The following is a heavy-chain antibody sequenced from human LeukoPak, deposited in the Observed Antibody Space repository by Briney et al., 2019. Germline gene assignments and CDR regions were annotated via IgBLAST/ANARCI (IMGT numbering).Heavy chain of an antibody. V-gene: IGHV3-30*04. Sequence: GGSLRLSCAASGFTFSSYAMHWVRQAPGKGLEWVAVISYDGSSKYYADSVKGRFTISRDNSKNTLYLQMNSLRAEDTAVYYCARTVVGITMVRGVIGGFDYWGQGTLVTVSS. D-gene: IGHD3-10*01. CDR1: GFTFSSYA. CDR3: ARTVVGITMVRGVIGGFDY. J-gene: IGHJ4*02. CDR2: ISYDGSSK.